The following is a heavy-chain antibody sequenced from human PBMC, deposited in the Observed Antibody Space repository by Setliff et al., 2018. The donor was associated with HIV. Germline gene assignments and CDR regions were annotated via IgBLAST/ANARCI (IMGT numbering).Heavy chain of an antibody. V-gene: IGHV4-31*03. J-gene: IGHJ3*01. Sequence: TLSLTCTVTGGPINSGPYYWSWIRQHPGKGLEWIGYIYYSGTTYYNPSLKSRITISVDMSKNQFSLKLSSMTAADTAVYSCARVTTRDSSGYYWGAFDLWGQGTVVTVSS. CDR1: GGPINSGPYY. CDR3: ARVTTRDSSGYYWGAFDL. D-gene: IGHD3-22*01. CDR2: IYYSGTT.